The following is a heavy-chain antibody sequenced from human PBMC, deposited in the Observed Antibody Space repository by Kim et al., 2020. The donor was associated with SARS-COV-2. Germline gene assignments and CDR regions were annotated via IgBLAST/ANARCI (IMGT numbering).Heavy chain of an antibody. Sequence: YADSVKGRFTISRDNSENTLYLQINSLRAEDTAVYYCVKGYYGSGNNWFDPWGQGTLVIVSS. D-gene: IGHD3-10*01. J-gene: IGHJ5*02. CDR3: VKGYYGSGNNWFDP. V-gene: IGHV3-23*01.